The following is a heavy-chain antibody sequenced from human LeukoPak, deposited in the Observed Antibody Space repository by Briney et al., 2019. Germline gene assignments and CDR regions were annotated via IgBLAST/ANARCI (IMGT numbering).Heavy chain of an antibody. J-gene: IGHJ6*02. V-gene: IGHV3-23*01. Sequence: GGSLRLSRAASGFTFSSYAMSWVRQAPGKGLEWVSAISGSGGSTYYADSVKGRFTISRDNSKNTLYLQMNSLRAEDTAVYYCAKAPRDPASCSSTSCYARGGYYYYGMDVWGQGTTVTVSS. CDR3: AKAPRDPASCSSTSCYARGGYYYYGMDV. D-gene: IGHD2-2*01. CDR2: ISGSGGST. CDR1: GFTFSSYA.